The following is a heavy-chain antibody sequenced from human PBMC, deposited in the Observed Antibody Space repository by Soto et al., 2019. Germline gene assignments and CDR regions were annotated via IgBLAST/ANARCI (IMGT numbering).Heavy chain of an antibody. Sequence: ASVKVSCKASGYTFTSYDINWVRQATGQGLEWMGWMNPNSGNTGYAQKFQGRVTMTRNTSISTAYMELSSLRSEDTAVYYCARMGAMEVVVGDNWFDPWGQGTLVTVSS. CDR3: ARMGAMEVVVGDNWFDP. CDR1: GYTFTSYD. CDR2: MNPNSGNT. V-gene: IGHV1-8*01. J-gene: IGHJ5*02. D-gene: IGHD2-15*01.